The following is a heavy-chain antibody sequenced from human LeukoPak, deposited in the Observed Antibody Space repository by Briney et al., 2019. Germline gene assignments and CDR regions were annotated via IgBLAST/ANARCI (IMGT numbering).Heavy chain of an antibody. J-gene: IGHJ5*02. CDR3: ARERDFWRLNWFDP. CDR1: GGSISSYY. V-gene: IGHV4-59*01. Sequence: SETLSLTCTVSGGSISSYYWSWIRQPTGKGLEWIGYIYYSGSTNYNPSLKSRVTISVDTSRNQFSLKLSSVTAADTAVYYCARERDFWRLNWFDPWGQGTLVTVSS. CDR2: IYYSGST. D-gene: IGHD3-3*01.